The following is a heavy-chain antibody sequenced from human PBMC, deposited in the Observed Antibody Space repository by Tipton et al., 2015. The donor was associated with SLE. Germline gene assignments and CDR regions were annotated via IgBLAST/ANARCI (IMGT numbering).Heavy chain of an antibody. CDR2: ISSSSSYI. J-gene: IGHJ4*02. CDR3: ARPRTIAVAGRFDY. D-gene: IGHD6-19*01. CDR1: GFTFSIYS. V-gene: IGHV3-21*01. Sequence: SLRLSCAASGFTFSIYSMNWVRQAPGKGLEWVSSISSSSSYIYYADSVKGRFTISRDNAKNSLYLQMNSLRAEDTAVYYCARPRTIAVAGRFDYWGQGTLVTVSS.